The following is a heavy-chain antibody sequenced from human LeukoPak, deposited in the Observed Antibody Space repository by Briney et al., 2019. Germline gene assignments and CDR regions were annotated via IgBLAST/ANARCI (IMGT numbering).Heavy chain of an antibody. D-gene: IGHD6-13*01. CDR1: GFIFSSYG. V-gene: IGHV3-33*01. CDR3: ARERGIAAAAAFDY. Sequence: GGSLRLSCAASGFIFSSYGMHWVRQAPGKGLEWVAGIWHDGSNKYYADSVKGRFTISRDNSKNTLYLQMNSLRAEDTAVYYCARERGIAAAAAFDYWGQGTLVTVSS. CDR2: IWHDGSNK. J-gene: IGHJ4*02.